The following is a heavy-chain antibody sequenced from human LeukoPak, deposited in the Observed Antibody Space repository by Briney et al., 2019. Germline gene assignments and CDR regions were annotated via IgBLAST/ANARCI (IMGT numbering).Heavy chain of an antibody. CDR1: GFTFSSYW. J-gene: IGHJ6*03. CDR3: ARERVVTSYYYYMDV. D-gene: IGHD3-3*01. CDR2: IKQDGSEK. Sequence: PGGSLRLSCAASGFTFSSYWMSWVRQAPGKGLEWVANIKQDGSEKYYVDSVKGRFTISRDNAKNSLYLQMNSLRAEDTAVYYCARERVVTSYYYYMDVWGEGTTVTVSS. V-gene: IGHV3-7*01.